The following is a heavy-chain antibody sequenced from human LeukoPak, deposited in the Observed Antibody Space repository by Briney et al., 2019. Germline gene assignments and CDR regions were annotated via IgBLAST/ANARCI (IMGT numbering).Heavy chain of an antibody. V-gene: IGHV3-74*01. CDR3: ARDGIVVVPAAENWFDP. J-gene: IGHJ5*02. Sequence: GGSLRLSCAASGFTFSSYWMHWVRQAPGKGLVWVSRINSDGSSTSYADSVKGRFTISRDNAKNSLYLQMNSLRAEDTALYYCARDGIVVVPAAENWFDPWGQGTLVTVSS. D-gene: IGHD2-2*01. CDR1: GFTFSSYW. CDR2: INSDGSST.